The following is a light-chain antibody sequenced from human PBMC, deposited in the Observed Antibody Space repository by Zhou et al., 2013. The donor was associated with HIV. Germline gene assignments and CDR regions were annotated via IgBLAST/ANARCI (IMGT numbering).Light chain of an antibody. Sequence: DIQMTQSPSSVSASVGDRVTIICRASQGISNWLAWYQQKPGKAPKFLMNIASGLRSGVPSTFSVSGFGTDFTLTITSLQPEDFATYYCQQAYSFPPTFGQGTTVEIK. CDR3: QQAYSFPPT. J-gene: IGKJ1*01. V-gene: IGKV1D-12*01. CDR2: IAS. CDR1: QGISNW.